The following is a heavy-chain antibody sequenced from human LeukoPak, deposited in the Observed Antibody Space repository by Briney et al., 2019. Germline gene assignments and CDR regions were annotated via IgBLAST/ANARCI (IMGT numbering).Heavy chain of an antibody. CDR2: IYSGGST. V-gene: IGHV3-53*01. CDR3: ARDQRRFGELLRFDY. J-gene: IGHJ4*02. Sequence: GGSLRLSCAASGFTVSTNYMSWVRQAPGKGLEWVSVIYSGGSTYYADSVKGRFTISRDNSKNTLYLQMNSLRAEDTAVYYCARDQRRFGELLRFDYWGQGTLVTVSS. CDR1: GFTVSTNY. D-gene: IGHD3-10*01.